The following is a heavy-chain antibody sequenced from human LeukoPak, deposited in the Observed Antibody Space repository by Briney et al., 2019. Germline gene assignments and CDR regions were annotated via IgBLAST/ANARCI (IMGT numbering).Heavy chain of an antibody. CDR2: INTNTGNP. V-gene: IGHV7-4-1*02. J-gene: IGHJ5*02. Sequence: ASVKVSCKASGYTFTSYAMNWARQAPGQGLEWMGWINTNTGNPTYAQGFTGRFVFSLDTSVSTAYLQISSLKAEDTAVYYCARDGGYGDYQNNWFDPWGQGTLVTVSS. D-gene: IGHD4-17*01. CDR1: GYTFTSYA. CDR3: ARDGGYGDYQNNWFDP.